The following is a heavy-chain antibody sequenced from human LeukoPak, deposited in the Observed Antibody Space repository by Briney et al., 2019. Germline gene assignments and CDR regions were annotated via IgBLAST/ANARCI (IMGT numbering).Heavy chain of an antibody. Sequence: GGSLRLSCVASGFTFSNYWMHWVRQAPEKGPVWISRINGDESTTDYADSVKGRFTISRDNAKNTLYLQMNSLRAEDTAVYYCARAYGDYGRRYYYYYGMDVWGQGTTVTVSS. CDR3: ARAYGDYGRRYYYYYGMDV. J-gene: IGHJ6*02. V-gene: IGHV3-74*01. CDR1: GFTFSNYW. CDR2: INGDESTT. D-gene: IGHD4-17*01.